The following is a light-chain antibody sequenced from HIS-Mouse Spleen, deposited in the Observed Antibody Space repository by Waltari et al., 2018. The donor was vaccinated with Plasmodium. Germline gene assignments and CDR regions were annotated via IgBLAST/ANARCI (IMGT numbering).Light chain of an antibody. CDR2: AAS. CDR3: QQSYSTPPT. CDR1: QSNSSY. J-gene: IGKJ4*01. Sequence: DIQMTQSPSSLSASVGDRVTITCQASQSNSSYLNWYQQKPGKAPKLLIYAASSLQSGVPSRFSGSGSGTDFTLTISSLQPEDFATYYCQQSYSTPPTFGGGTKVEIK. V-gene: IGKV1-39*01.